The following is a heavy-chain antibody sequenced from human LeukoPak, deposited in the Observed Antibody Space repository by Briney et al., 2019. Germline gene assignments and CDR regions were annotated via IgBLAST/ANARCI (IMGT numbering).Heavy chain of an antibody. V-gene: IGHV3-30-3*01. D-gene: IGHD4-17*01. CDR3: ARDWSNYGDFDY. Sequence: GRSLRLSCAASGFAFSTYVMYWVRQAPGKGLEWVAVISYDGSNKYYADSVKGRFTISRDNSKNTLYLQMNSLRAEDTAVYYCARDWSNYGDFDYWGQGTLVTVSS. J-gene: IGHJ4*02. CDR1: GFAFSTYV. CDR2: ISYDGSNK.